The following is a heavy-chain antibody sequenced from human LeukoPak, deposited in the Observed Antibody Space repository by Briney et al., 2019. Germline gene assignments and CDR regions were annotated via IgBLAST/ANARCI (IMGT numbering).Heavy chain of an antibody. CDR3: AELGITMIGGV. CDR2: VTGSGSTI. CDR1: GFTFSSHG. Sequence: GGTLRLSCAASGFTFSSHGMNWVRQAPGKGLEWVSGVTGSGSTIYYADSVKGRFTISRDNAKNSLYLQMNSLGAEDTAVYYCAELGITMIGGVWGKGTTVTISS. D-gene: IGHD3-10*02. V-gene: IGHV3-48*03. J-gene: IGHJ6*04.